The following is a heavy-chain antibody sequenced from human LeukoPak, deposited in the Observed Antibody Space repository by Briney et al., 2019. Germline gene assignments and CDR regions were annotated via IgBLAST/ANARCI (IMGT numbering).Heavy chain of an antibody. CDR1: GFTFSSYW. V-gene: IGHV3-7*01. CDR2: IKQDGSEK. CDR3: ARGPYFYPYNWFDP. Sequence: AGGSLRLSCAASGFTFSSYWMSWVRQAPGKGLEWVANIKQDGSEKYYMDSVKGRFTISRDNAKNSLYLQMNSLRAEDTAVYYCARGPYFYPYNWFDPWGQGTLVTVSS. J-gene: IGHJ5*02. D-gene: IGHD2/OR15-2a*01.